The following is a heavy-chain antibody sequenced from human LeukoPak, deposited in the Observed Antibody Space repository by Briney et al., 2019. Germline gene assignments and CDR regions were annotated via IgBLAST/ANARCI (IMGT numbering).Heavy chain of an antibody. D-gene: IGHD6-13*01. CDR2: INSDGSST. J-gene: IGHJ6*03. Sequence: GGSLRLSCAASGFTFSSYWMHWVRQAPGKGLVWVSRINSDGSSTSYADSVKGRFTISRDNAKNTLYLQMNSLRAEDTAVYYCAREAGGSSWYGYYYYMDVWGKGTTVTVSS. V-gene: IGHV3-74*01. CDR3: AREAGGSSWYGYYYYMDV. CDR1: GFTFSSYW.